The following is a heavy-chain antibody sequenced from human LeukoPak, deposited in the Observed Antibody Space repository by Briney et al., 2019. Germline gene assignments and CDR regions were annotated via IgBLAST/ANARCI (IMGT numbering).Heavy chain of an antibody. CDR1: GFTFSSYG. CDR2: ISGRGGNT. Sequence: GGSLRLSCAASGFTFSSYGMSWVRQAPGKGLEWVSAISGRGGNTYYADSVKGRFTISRDNSKNTLYVQMNSLRAEDTAVYYCAKDLLRDGYNSASSFDYWGQGTLSPSPQ. D-gene: IGHD5-24*01. J-gene: IGHJ4*02. V-gene: IGHV3-23*01. CDR3: AKDLLRDGYNSASSFDY.